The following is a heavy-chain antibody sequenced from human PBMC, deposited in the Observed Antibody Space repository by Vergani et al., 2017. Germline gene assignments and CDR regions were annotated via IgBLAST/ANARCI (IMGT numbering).Heavy chain of an antibody. Sequence: EVQLVESGGGLVQPGGSLRLSCAASGFTFSSYWMSWVRQAPGKGLEWVANIKQDGSEKHYVDSVKGRFTISRDNAKNSLYLQMNSLRAEDTAVYYCARVVTEPYDAFDIWGQGTMVTVSS. V-gene: IGHV3-7*03. CDR1: GFTFSSYW. D-gene: IGHD2-21*02. J-gene: IGHJ3*02. CDR2: IKQDGSEK. CDR3: ARVVTEPYDAFDI.